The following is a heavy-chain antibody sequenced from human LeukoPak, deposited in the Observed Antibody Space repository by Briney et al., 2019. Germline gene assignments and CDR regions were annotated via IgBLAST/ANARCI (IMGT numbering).Heavy chain of an antibody. CDR1: GFTFSSYG. Sequence: PGGSLRLSCAASGFTFSSYGMHWVRQAPGKGLEWVAVISYDGSNKYYADSVKGRFTISRDNSKNTLYLQMNSLRAEDTAVYYCANSWATSGSYDYWGQGTLVTVSS. J-gene: IGHJ4*02. D-gene: IGHD1-26*01. CDR3: ANSWATSGSYDY. CDR2: ISYDGSNK. V-gene: IGHV3-30*18.